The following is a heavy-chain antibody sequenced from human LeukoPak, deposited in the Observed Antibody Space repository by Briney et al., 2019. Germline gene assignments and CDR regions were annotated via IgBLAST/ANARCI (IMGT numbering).Heavy chain of an antibody. J-gene: IGHJ4*02. V-gene: IGHV3-53*04. D-gene: IGHD4-17*01. CDR3: ARSLPRSKADYGDYVPGDY. Sequence: GGSLRLSCAASGFTVSSNYMSWVRQAPGKGLEWVSVIYSGGSTYYADSVKGRFTISRHNSKNTLYLQMNSLRAEDTAVYYCARSLPRSKADYGDYVPGDYWGQGTLVTVSS. CDR2: IYSGGST. CDR1: GFTVSSNY.